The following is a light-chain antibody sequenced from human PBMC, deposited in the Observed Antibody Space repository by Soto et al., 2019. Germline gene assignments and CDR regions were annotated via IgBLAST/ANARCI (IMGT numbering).Light chain of an antibody. V-gene: IGKV3-20*01. CDR3: QHYGTSPPYT. Sequence: EIVLTQSPGTLSLSPGERATLSCRASRSVSSSSLAWYQQKPGQAPRLLIRGASTRATGIPDRFSGSGSGTDFTLIISRLGPEDFAVYFCQHYGTSPPYTFAQGTKLEIK. J-gene: IGKJ2*01. CDR1: RSVSSSS. CDR2: GAS.